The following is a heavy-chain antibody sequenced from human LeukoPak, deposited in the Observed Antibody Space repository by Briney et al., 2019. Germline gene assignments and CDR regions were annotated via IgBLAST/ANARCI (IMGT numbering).Heavy chain of an antibody. CDR1: GGSISSGSYY. D-gene: IGHD3-22*01. CDR2: IYTSGST. Sequence: SQTLSLTCTVSGGSISSGSYYWSWIRQPAGKGLEWIGRIYTSGSTNYNPSLKSRVTISADTSKNQFSLKLSSVTAADTAVYYCARVRYYYDSSGYGAAFDIWGQGTMVTVSS. J-gene: IGHJ3*02. V-gene: IGHV4-61*02. CDR3: ARVRYYYDSSGYGAAFDI.